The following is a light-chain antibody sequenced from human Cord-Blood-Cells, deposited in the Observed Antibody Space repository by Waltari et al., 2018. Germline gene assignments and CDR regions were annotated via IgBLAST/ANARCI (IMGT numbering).Light chain of an antibody. CDR3: SSYTSSSTLYV. V-gene: IGLV2-14*03. CDR1: SSDVGGYNY. CDR2: DVS. Sequence: QSALTPPASVSGSPGQSITISCTGTSSDVGGYNYVPWYQQHPGKAPKLMIYDVSNRPSGVSNRFSGSKSGNTAPLTISGLQAEDEADYYCSSYTSSSTLYVFGTGTKVTVL. J-gene: IGLJ1*01.